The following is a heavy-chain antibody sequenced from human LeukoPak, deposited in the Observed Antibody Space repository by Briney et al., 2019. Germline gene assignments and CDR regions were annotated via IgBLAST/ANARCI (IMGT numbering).Heavy chain of an antibody. CDR1: GDSVSGNSAA. D-gene: IGHD2-15*01. Sequence: SQTLSLTCAISGDSVSGNSAAWTWIRQSPSRGLEWLGRTCQRSKWYNDYALSVKSRITINPDTSKNQFSLQLNYVTPEDTAVYYCAREDCSGGSCYGGFDCWGQGTPVTVSS. CDR2: TCQRSKWYN. V-gene: IGHV6-1*01. J-gene: IGHJ4*02. CDR3: AREDCSGGSCYGGFDC.